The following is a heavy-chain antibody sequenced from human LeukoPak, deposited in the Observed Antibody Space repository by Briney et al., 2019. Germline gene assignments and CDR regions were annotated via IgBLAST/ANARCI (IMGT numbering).Heavy chain of an antibody. V-gene: IGHV1-18*01. CDR1: GYSFTTYG. CDR2: ISVYNGNT. J-gene: IGHJ4*02. CDR3: AKMDSDSSGFFSN. D-gene: IGHD3-22*01. Sequence: ASVKVSCKASGYSFTTYGISWLRQAPGHGLEWTAWISVYNGNTNYADKVRGRVLVTTDISATTAYLELKSLRYNDTGVYYCAKMDSDSSGFFSNWGQGTPVTVSS.